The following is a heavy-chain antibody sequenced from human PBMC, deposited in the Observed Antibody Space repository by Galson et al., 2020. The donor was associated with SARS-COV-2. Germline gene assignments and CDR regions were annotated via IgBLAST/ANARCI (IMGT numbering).Heavy chain of an antibody. CDR3: ARALGRIAAANYYYYYMDV. Sequence: ASVKVSCKASGGTFSSYAISWVRQAPGQGLEWMGRIIPIFGTANYAQKFQGRVTITADKSTSTAYMELSSLRSEDTAVYYCARALGRIAAANYYYYYMDVWGKGTTVTISS. CDR1: GGTFSSYA. CDR2: IIPIFGTA. J-gene: IGHJ6*03. D-gene: IGHD6-13*01. V-gene: IGHV1-69*06.